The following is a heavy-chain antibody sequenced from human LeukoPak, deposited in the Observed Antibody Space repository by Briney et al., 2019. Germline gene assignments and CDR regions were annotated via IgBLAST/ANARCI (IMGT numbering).Heavy chain of an antibody. CDR3: AKEADYYGMDV. CDR1: GGSISSYY. Sequence: SETLSLTCTVSGGSISSYYWSWIRQPPGKGLEWIGYICYSGSTNYNPSLKSRVTISVDTSKNQFSLKLSSVTAADTAVYYCAKEADYYGMDVWGQGTTVTVSS. V-gene: IGHV4-59*01. J-gene: IGHJ6*02. CDR2: ICYSGST.